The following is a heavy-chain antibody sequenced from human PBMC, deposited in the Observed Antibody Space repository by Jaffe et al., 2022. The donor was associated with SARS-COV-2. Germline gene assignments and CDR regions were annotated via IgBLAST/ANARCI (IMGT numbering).Heavy chain of an antibody. V-gene: IGHV3-21*01. Sequence: EVQLVESGGGLVKPGGSLRLSCAASGFTFSSYSMNWVRQAPGKGLEWVSSISSSSSYIYYADSVKGRFTISRDNAKNSLYLQMNSLRAEDTAVYYCARKHLEGGDAFDIWGQGTMVTVSS. CDR2: ISSSSSYI. J-gene: IGHJ3*02. D-gene: IGHD1-1*01. CDR1: GFTFSSYS. CDR3: ARKHLEGGDAFDI.